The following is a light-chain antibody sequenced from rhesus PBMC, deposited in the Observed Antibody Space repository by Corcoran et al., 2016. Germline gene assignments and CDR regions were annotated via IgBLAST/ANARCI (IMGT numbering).Light chain of an antibody. J-gene: IGKJ4*01. Sequence: DIQMTQSPSSLSASVGDTVTITCRASQSISSWLAWSQQKPGKVPKLLIYKASSLKSGVPSRFSGSGSGTDVTLTISSLQSEDFATYYCQQYTTRPLTFGGGTKMELK. CDR3: QQYTTRPLT. CDR2: KAS. CDR1: QSISSW. V-gene: IGKV1-22*01.